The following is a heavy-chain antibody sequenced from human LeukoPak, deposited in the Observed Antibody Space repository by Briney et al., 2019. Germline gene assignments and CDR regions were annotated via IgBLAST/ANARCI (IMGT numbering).Heavy chain of an antibody. CDR3: ARIPIVVRRGWFDP. D-gene: IGHD3-10*01. CDR2: INPNSGGT. J-gene: IGHJ5*02. Sequence: GASVKVSCKASGYTFTGYYMHWVRQAPGQGLEWMGWINPNSGGTNYAQKFQGRVTMTRDTSISTAYMELSRLRSDDTAVYYCARIPIVVRRGWFDPWGQGTLVTVPS. CDR1: GYTFTGYY. V-gene: IGHV1-2*02.